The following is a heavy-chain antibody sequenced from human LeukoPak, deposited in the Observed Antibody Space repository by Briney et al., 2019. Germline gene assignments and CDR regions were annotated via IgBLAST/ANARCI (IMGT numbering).Heavy chain of an antibody. V-gene: IGHV5-51*01. J-gene: IGHJ3*02. Sequence: GESLKISCKGSGYSFTSYWIGWVRQMPGKGLEWMGIIYPGDSDTRYSPSFQGQVTISAEKSISTAYLQWSGLKASDTAMYYCARPNTAYSSSWDGLAFDIWGQGTMVTVSS. CDR2: IYPGDSDT. D-gene: IGHD6-13*01. CDR3: ARPNTAYSSSWDGLAFDI. CDR1: GYSFTSYW.